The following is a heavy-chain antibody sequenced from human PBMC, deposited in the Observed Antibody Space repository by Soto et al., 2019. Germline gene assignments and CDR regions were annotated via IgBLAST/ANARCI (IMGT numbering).Heavy chain of an antibody. CDR2: MNSDGSTT. V-gene: IGHV3-74*01. J-gene: IGHJ4*02. Sequence: GGSLRLSCAVSGFTFANHWMHWVRQAPGKGLEWVSRMNSDGSTTDYADSVKGRFTVSRDNAKNTLYLQMNSLRAEDTAVYYCATAEVDYWGPGTLVTVS. CDR1: GFTFANHW. CDR3: ATAEVDY.